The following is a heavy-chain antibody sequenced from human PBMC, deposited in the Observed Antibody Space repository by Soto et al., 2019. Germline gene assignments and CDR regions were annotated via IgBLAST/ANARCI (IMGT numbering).Heavy chain of an antibody. CDR3: ARGPITMVRGVITWVDV. CDR1: GYTFTSYA. V-gene: IGHV1-3*01. J-gene: IGHJ6*04. D-gene: IGHD3-10*01. Sequence: ASVKVSCKASGYTFTSYAMHWVRQAPGQRLEWMGWINAGNGNTKYSQKFQGRVTITRDTSASTAYMELSSLRSEDTAVYYCARGPITMVRGVITWVDVWGKGTTVTVSS. CDR2: INAGNGNT.